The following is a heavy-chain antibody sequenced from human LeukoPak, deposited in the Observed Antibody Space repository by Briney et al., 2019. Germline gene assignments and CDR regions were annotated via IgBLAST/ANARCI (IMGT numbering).Heavy chain of an antibody. CDR3: ARDEDSGSYYPDY. CDR2: INPNSGGT. Sequence: ASVKDSCKASGYTFTGYYMHWVGQAPGQGLEGMGGINPNSGGTNYAQKLQGRVTMTRDTSISTAYMELSRLRSDDTAVYYCARDEDSGSYYPDYWGQGTLVTVSS. J-gene: IGHJ4*02. V-gene: IGHV1-2*02. CDR1: GYTFTGYY. D-gene: IGHD1-26*01.